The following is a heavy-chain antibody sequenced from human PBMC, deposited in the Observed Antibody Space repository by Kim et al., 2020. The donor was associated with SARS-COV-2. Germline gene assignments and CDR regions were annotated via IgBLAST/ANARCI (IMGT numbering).Heavy chain of an antibody. J-gene: IGHJ6*02. CDR1: GFDFGTHS. Sequence: GGSLRLSCAASGFDFGTHSMNWVRQAPGKGLEWVSSIGGASNYIYYADSVKGRFTISRDNANNSLYLQMNSLRAEDTAVYYCATGGYCSSTSCYFYYYALDVWGQGTTVTVSS. D-gene: IGHD2-2*01. CDR3: ATGGYCSSTSCYFYYYALDV. CDR2: IGGASNYI. V-gene: IGHV3-21*01.